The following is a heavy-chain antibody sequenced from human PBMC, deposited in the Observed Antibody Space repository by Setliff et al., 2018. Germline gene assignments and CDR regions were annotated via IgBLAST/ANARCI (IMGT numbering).Heavy chain of an antibody. Sequence: PGGSLRLSCAASGFTFSGSAVHWVRQASGKGLEWVGRIRRNADNRAPIYAASVTGRFTISRDDSKNTAYIQMNSLKIEDTAVYYCAGAGGHSDYFDYWGQGTLVTVSS. V-gene: IGHV3-73*01. J-gene: IGHJ4*02. D-gene: IGHD2-21*02. CDR2: IRRNADNRAP. CDR3: AGAGGHSDYFDY. CDR1: GFTFSGSA.